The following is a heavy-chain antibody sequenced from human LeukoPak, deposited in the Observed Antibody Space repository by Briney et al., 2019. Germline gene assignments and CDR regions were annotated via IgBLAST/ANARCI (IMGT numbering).Heavy chain of an antibody. J-gene: IGHJ3*02. D-gene: IGHD3-10*01. CDR3: ARDSLLWFGELYFWAFDI. Sequence: ASVKVSCKASGYTFTSYYMHWVRQAPGQGLEWMGIINPSGGSTNYAQKLQGRVTMTTDTSTSTAYMELRSLRSDDTAVYYCARDSLLWFGELYFWAFDIWGQGTMVTVSS. CDR2: INPSGGST. V-gene: IGHV1-46*01. CDR1: GYTFTSYY.